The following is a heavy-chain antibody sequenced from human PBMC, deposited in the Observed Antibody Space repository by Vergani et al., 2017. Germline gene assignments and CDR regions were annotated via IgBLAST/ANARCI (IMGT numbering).Heavy chain of an antibody. CDR2: MNPNSGNT. Sequence: QVPLVQSGAAVKKPGASVKVSCTASGYTFTSYDINWVRQATGQGLEWMGWMNPNSGNTGYAQKFQGRVTMTRNTSISTAYMELSSLRSEDTAVYYCARDPRGYGGDPEDYYYGMDVWGQGTTVTVSS. D-gene: IGHD2-21*02. CDR3: ARDPRGYGGDPEDYYYGMDV. CDR1: GYTFTSYD. V-gene: IGHV1-8*01. J-gene: IGHJ6*02.